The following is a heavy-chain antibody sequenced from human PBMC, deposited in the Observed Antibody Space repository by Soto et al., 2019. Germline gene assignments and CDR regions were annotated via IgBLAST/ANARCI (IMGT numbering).Heavy chain of an antibody. D-gene: IGHD4-17*01. V-gene: IGHV4-31*03. J-gene: IGHJ4*02. CDR3: ARDSYRDFELDY. CDR1: GVSIWRGGYY. CDR2: ICYSGST. Sequence: SETLSLTCSVSGVSIWRGGYYWSWIRQHPGKGLEWIGYICYSGSTYYNPSLKGRVTISVDTSKNQFSLKLSSVTAADTAVSYCARDSYRDFELDYWGQGTLVTVSS.